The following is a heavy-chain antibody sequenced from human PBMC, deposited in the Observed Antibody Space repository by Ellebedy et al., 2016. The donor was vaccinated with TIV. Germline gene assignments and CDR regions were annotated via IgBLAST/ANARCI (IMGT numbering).Heavy chain of an antibody. Sequence: PGGSLRLSCRTSGYNFNTYWIGWVRQMPGKGLEWMGIIYPGDSDTRYSPSFQGQVTISVDKSITTAYLQWSSLKASDTAIYYCARQGFFDYWGQGTLVTVSS. CDR2: IYPGDSDT. CDR1: GYNFNTYW. V-gene: IGHV5-51*01. J-gene: IGHJ4*02. CDR3: ARQGFFDY.